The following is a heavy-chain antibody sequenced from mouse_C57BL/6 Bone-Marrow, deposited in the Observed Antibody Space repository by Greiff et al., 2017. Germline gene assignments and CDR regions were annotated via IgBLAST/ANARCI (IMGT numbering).Heavy chain of an antibody. V-gene: IGHV1-50*01. Sequence: QVQLQQPGAELVKPGASVKLSCKASGYTFTSYWMQWVKQRPGQGLEWIGEIDPSDSYTNYNQKFKGKATLTVDTSSSTAYMQLSSLTSEDSAVYYCAREGDMTSRYFDYWGQGTTLTVSS. CDR3: AREGDMTSRYFDY. CDR2: IDPSDSYT. CDR1: GYTFTSYW. D-gene: IGHD2-13*01. J-gene: IGHJ2*01.